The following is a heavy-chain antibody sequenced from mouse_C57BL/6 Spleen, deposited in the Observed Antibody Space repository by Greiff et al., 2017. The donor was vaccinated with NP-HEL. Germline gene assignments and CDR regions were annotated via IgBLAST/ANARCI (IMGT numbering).Heavy chain of an antibody. CDR3: TTLSYSNFDY. Sequence: VQLQQSGAELVRPGASVKLSCTASGFNIKDDYMHWVKQRPEQGLEWIGWIVPENGDTEYASKFQGKATITADTSSNTAYLQLSSLTSEDTAVYYCTTLSYSNFDYWGQGTTLTVSS. J-gene: IGHJ2*01. D-gene: IGHD2-5*01. V-gene: IGHV14-4*01. CDR1: GFNIKDDY. CDR2: IVPENGDT.